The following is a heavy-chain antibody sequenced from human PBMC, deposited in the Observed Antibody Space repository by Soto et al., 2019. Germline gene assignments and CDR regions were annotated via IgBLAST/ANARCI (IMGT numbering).Heavy chain of an antibody. D-gene: IGHD6-19*01. CDR2: TYPGDSDT. CDR3: ARHGGEGSGWFLGAWY. Sequence: GESLKISCKGSGYNFTSYWIGWVRQMPGKGLEWMGITYPGDSDTRYSPSFQGQVTISADKSINTAYLQWSSLKASDTAMYYCARHGGEGSGWFLGAWYWGQGTLVTVSS. V-gene: IGHV5-51*01. CDR1: GYNFTSYW. J-gene: IGHJ4*02.